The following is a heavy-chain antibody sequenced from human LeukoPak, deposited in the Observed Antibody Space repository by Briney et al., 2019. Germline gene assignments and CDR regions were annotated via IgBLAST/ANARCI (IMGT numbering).Heavy chain of an antibody. Sequence: PSQTLSLTCSVSGASISSADSYWSWIRQPPGKGLEWIGYVFYSGTAHYNPSFASRVTISLDRPKNQFSLNLNSVTVADTAVYYCARASNDLLSGNWVDPWGQGTLVTVSS. CDR1: GASISSADSY. V-gene: IGHV4-30-4*01. CDR2: VFYSGTA. J-gene: IGHJ5*02. D-gene: IGHD2-8*01. CDR3: ARASNDLLSGNWVDP.